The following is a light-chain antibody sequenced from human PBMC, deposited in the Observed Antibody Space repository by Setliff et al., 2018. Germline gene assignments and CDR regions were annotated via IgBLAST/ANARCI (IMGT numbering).Light chain of an antibody. CDR2: NVS. J-gene: IGLJ1*01. CDR3: NAYTSRSTYV. CDR1: SSDVGGYNY. Sequence: QSVLTQPAAVSGSPGQSIAISCAGTSSDVGGYNYVSWYQQHPGKAPKLMIYNVSGRPSGVSHRFSGSKSDNTASLTISGLQAEDEADYYCNAYTSRSTYVFGSGTKVTVL. V-gene: IGLV2-14*03.